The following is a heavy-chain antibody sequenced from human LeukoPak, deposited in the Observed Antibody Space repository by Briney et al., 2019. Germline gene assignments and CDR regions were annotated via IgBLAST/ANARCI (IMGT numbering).Heavy chain of an antibody. J-gene: IGHJ4*02. CDR1: GGSISRYY. CDR2: IYYSGST. Sequence: SETLSLTCTVSGGSISRYYWGWIRQPPGKGLEWIGSIYYSGSTNYNPSLKSRVTISVGTSKNQFSLKLSSVTAADTAVYYCARGREYYDFWRALYYFDYWGQGTLVTVSS. CDR3: ARGREYYDFWRALYYFDY. D-gene: IGHD3-3*01. V-gene: IGHV4-39*07.